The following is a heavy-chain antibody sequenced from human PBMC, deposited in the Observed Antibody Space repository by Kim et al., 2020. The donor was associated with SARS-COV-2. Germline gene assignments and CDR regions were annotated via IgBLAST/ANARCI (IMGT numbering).Heavy chain of an antibody. CDR2: IYYSGST. V-gene: IGHV4-31*03. Sequence: SETLSLTCTVSGGSISSGGYYWSWIRQHPGKGLEWIGYIYYSGSTYYNPSLKSRVTISVDTSKNQFSLKLSSVTAADTAVYYCARGVHCSGGSCYNWFDPWGQGTLVTVSS. D-gene: IGHD2-15*01. CDR3: ARGVHCSGGSCYNWFDP. CDR1: GGSISSGGYY. J-gene: IGHJ5*02.